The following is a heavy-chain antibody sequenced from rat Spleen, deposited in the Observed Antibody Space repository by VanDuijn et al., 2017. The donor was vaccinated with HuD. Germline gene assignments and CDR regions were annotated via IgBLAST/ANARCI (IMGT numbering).Heavy chain of an antibody. J-gene: IGHJ2*01. CDR1: GFTFNNYW. CDR3: TRYELTTEGRGMDA. V-gene: IGHV5-31*01. D-gene: IGHD1-11*01. CDR2: ITNTGGST. Sequence: EVQLVESGGGLVQPGRALKLSCVASGFTFNNYWMTWIRPAPGKGLEWVASITNTGGSTYYPDSVKGRFTISRDNAKSTLYLQMNSLRSEDTATYYCTRYELTTEGRGMDAWGQGVMVTVSS.